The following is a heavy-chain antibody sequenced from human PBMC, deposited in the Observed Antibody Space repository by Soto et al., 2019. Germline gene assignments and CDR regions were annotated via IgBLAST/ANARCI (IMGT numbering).Heavy chain of an antibody. V-gene: IGHV4-34*01. CDR2: INHSGYT. CDR3: ASQSRYCSSTSCYGWWFDP. Sequence: QVQLHQWGAGLLKPSETLSLTCAVYGGSFSDYYWNWIRQPPGKGLEWIGEINHSGYTHYNPSLKSRVTMSVDTSKNQFSLNLTSVTAAATSVYYCASQSRYCSSTSCYGWWFDPWGQGTLVTVSS. J-gene: IGHJ5*02. D-gene: IGHD2-2*01. CDR1: GGSFSDYY.